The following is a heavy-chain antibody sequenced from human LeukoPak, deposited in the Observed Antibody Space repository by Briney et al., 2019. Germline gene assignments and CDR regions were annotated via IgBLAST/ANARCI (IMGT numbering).Heavy chain of an antibody. J-gene: IGHJ4*02. CDR1: GYTFTSYY. D-gene: IGHD3-16*02. CDR3: AREAYYDYVWGSYRSYYFDY. CDR2: ISYDGSNK. V-gene: IGHV3-30-3*01. Sequence: SCKASGYTFTSYYMHWVRQAPGKGLEWVAVISYDGSNKYYADSVKGRFTISRDNSKNTLYLQMNSLRAEDTAMYYCAREAYYDYVWGSYRSYYFDYWGQGTLVTVSS.